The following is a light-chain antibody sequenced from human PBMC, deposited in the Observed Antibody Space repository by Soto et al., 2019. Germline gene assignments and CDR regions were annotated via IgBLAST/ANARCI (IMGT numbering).Light chain of an antibody. CDR3: QQYNTHSMYN. Sequence: IQMTQSPSSLSASVGDRVTITCRASQSIDVWLAWFQQKPGKAPNLLIYKASTLKSGVPSRFSGSGSGTEFTLTISSLQPEDFATYYCQQYNTHSMYNFAQGTKVDIK. V-gene: IGKV1-5*03. CDR1: QSIDVW. CDR2: KAS. J-gene: IGKJ2*01.